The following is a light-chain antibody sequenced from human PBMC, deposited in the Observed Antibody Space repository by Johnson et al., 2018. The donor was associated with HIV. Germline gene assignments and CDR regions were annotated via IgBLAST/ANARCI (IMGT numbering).Light chain of an antibody. CDR2: DNS. CDR3: GTWDSSLRIGF. CDR1: SSNIGNNY. V-gene: IGLV1-51*01. Sequence: QSVLTQPPSVSAAPGQKVTISCSGSSSNIGNNYVSWYQQVPGAAPKLLIYDNSKRPSGIPDRFSGSTSGTSATLGITGLQTGDEADYYCGTWDSSLRIGFFGTGTKFTVL. J-gene: IGLJ1*01.